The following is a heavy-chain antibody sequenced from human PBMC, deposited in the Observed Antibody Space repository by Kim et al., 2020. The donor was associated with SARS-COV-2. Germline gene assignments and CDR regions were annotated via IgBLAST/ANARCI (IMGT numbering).Heavy chain of an antibody. CDR1: GYTFTSYA. Sequence: ASVKVSCKASGYTFTSYAMNWVRQAPGQGLEWMGWINTNTGNPTYAQGFTGGFVFSLDTSVSTAYLQISSLKAEDTAVYYCARVPGVSTIFGVVIRNPNYYGMDVWGQGTTVTVSS. CDR2: INTNTGNP. V-gene: IGHV7-4-1*02. D-gene: IGHD3-3*01. J-gene: IGHJ6*02. CDR3: ARVPGVSTIFGVVIRNPNYYGMDV.